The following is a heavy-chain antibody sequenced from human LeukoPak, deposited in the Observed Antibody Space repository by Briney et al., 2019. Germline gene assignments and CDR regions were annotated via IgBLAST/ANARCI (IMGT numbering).Heavy chain of an antibody. V-gene: IGHV4-59*01. CDR1: GGSLSSYY. CDR2: IYYNGST. CDR3: ARAFVVDSSEKPEIHFDY. Sequence: SETLSLTCTVSGGSLSSYYWSWIRQPPGKGLEWIGYIYYNGSTNYNPSLKSRVTISVDTSKNQFSLKLSSVTAADTAVYYCARAFVVDSSEKPEIHFDYWGQGTLVTVSS. D-gene: IGHD3-22*01. J-gene: IGHJ4*02.